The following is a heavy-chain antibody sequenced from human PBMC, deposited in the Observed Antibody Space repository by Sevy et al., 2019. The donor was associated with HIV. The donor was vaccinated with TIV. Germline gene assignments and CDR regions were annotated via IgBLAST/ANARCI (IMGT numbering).Heavy chain of an antibody. V-gene: IGHV1-2*02. D-gene: IGHD3-3*01. J-gene: IGHJ6*02. CDR1: GYSFSDSGYY. CDR3: ARESYDFWTGPVDYDYGMDV. CDR2: INPKSGAT. Sequence: ASVKVSCKASGYSFSDSGYYVHWVRQAPGQGLEWMGWINPKSGATKYAQKFQGRVTMTRDTSVSTANMELTRLTSDVTAVYYCARESYDFWTGPVDYDYGMDVWGQGTTVTVSS.